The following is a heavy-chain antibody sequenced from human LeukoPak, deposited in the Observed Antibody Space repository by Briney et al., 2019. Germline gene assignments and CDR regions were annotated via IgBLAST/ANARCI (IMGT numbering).Heavy chain of an antibody. Sequence: SETLSLTCTVSGVSLSIYYWSWIRQPPGKGLEWIGYVYNSGSTSYNPSLKSQATISADTSRNQFSLRLTSVTAADTAVYYCVRDRELNYWGQGTLVTVSS. V-gene: IGHV4-59*01. CDR2: VYNSGST. D-gene: IGHD1-7*01. J-gene: IGHJ4*02. CDR1: GVSLSIYY. CDR3: VRDRELNY.